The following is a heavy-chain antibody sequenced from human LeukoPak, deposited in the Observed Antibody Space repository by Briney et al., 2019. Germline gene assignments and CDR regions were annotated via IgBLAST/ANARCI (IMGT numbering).Heavy chain of an antibody. Sequence: GGSLRLSCTASGLTVSSNCMSWVRQAPGKGLEWVSFIYSGGNTYYADSVKGRFTISRDNSKNTLYLQMNSLRAEDTAVYYCARAWGYDWGKGTTVTISS. CDR3: ARAWGYD. CDR1: GLTVSSNC. V-gene: IGHV3-53*01. D-gene: IGHD2-2*01. CDR2: IYSGGNT. J-gene: IGHJ6*04.